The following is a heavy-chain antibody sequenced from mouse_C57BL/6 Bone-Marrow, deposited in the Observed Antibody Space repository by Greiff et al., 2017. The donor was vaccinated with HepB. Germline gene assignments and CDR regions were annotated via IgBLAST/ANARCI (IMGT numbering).Heavy chain of an antibody. J-gene: IGHJ1*03. CDR1: GFSLTSYG. CDR2: IWSGGST. D-gene: IGHD3-1*01. CDR3: ARTLGHGYFDV. Sequence: QVHVKQSGPGLVQPSQSLSITCTVSGFSLTSYGVHWVRQSPGKGLEWLGVIWSGGSTYYNAAFISRLSISKDNSKSQVFFKMNSLQADDTAIYYCARTLGHGYFDVWGTGTTVTVSS. V-gene: IGHV2-2*01.